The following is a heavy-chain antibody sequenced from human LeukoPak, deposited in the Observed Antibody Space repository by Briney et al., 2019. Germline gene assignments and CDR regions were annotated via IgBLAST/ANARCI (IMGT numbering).Heavy chain of an antibody. V-gene: IGHV1-2*02. CDR2: INPNSGGT. J-gene: IGHJ3*02. Sequence: GASVKVSCKASGYTFTGYYMDWVRQAPGQGLEWMGSINPNSGGTNYAQRFHGRVSMTRDTSISTASMELSSLRSDDTAVYYCVYGGNSGGVDAFDIWGQGTMVTVSS. CDR3: VYGGNSGGVDAFDI. CDR1: GYTFTGYY. D-gene: IGHD4-23*01.